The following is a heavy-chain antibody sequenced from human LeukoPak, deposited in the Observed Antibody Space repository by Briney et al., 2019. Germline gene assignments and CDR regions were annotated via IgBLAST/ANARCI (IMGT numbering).Heavy chain of an antibody. CDR1: GGSITNYY. CDR3: TRDSGTSGEVKFDP. D-gene: IGHD3-10*01. V-gene: IGHV4-4*07. CDR2: IYSTGII. J-gene: IGHJ5*02. Sequence: SEALSLTCTVSGGSITNYYWSWIRQSAGKGLEWIGRIYSTGIITYNPSLKSRVTMSVDTSKNQLSLRLISVTAADTAVYCCTRDSGTSGEVKFDPWGQGSLVTVSS.